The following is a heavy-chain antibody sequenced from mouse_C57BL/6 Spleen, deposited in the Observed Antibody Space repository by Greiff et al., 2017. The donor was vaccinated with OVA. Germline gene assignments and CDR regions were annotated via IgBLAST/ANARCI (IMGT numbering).Heavy chain of an antibody. D-gene: IGHD2-10*02. CDR1: GYSFTGYY. V-gene: IGHV1-42*01. CDR3: ARSVWPYYAMDY. Sequence: VQLKESGPELVKPGASVKISCKASGYSFTGYYMNWVKQSPEKSLEWIGEINPSTGGTTYNQKFKAKATLTVDKSSSTAYMQLKSLTSEDSAVYYCARSVWPYYAMDYWGQGTSVTVSS. J-gene: IGHJ4*01. CDR2: INPSTGGT.